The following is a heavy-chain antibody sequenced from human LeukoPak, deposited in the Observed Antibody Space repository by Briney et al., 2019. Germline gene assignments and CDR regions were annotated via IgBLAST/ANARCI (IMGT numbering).Heavy chain of an antibody. Sequence: GGSLRLSCAASGFTFSNYGMHWVRQAPGKGLEWVAVISYDGSNKYYADSVKGRFTISRDNSKNTLYLQMNSLRAEDTAVYYCAKQSSTSCYADADYWGQGTLVTVSS. CDR2: ISYDGSNK. J-gene: IGHJ4*02. V-gene: IGHV3-30*18. CDR3: AKQSSTSCYADADY. CDR1: GFTFSNYG. D-gene: IGHD2-2*01.